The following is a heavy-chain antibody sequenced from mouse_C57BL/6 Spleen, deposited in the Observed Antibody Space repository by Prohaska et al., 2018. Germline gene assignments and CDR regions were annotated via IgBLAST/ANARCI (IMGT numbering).Heavy chain of an antibody. D-gene: IGHD2-3*01. J-gene: IGHJ4*01. V-gene: IGHV5-16*01. CDR3: ARGGYDGYYDYYAMDY. CDR2: INYDGSST. Sequence: AWVRQVPEKGLEWVANINYDGSSTYYLDSLKSRFIISRDNAKNILYLQMSSLKSEDTATYYCARGGYDGYYDYYAMDYWGQGTSVTVSS.